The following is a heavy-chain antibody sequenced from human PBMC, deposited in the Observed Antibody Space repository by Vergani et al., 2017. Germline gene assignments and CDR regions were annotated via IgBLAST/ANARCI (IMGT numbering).Heavy chain of an antibody. J-gene: IGHJ6*04. Sequence: EVQLVQSGAEVKKPGATLKISCKVSGYTFPDHYMHWVKQAPGKGLEWMGLVDPEDGVTIYAEKFKGRVTIAADTSTNTAHLELSSLRYEDTAVYYCATPQTVARGGMEVWGEGTTVIVSS. CDR1: GYTFPDHY. D-gene: IGHD4-17*01. CDR2: VDPEDGVT. V-gene: IGHV1-69-2*01. CDR3: ATPQTVARGGMEV.